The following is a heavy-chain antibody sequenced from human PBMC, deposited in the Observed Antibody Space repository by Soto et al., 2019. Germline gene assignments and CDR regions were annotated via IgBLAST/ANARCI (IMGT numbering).Heavy chain of an antibody. CDR2: IYYSGST. J-gene: IGHJ3*02. D-gene: IGHD4-4*01. CDR3: AREVTHAFDI. Sequence: SETLSLTCTVSGGSISSGGYYWSWIRQHPGKGLEWIGYIYYSGSTYYNPSLKSRVTISVDTSKNQFSLKLSSVTAADTAVYYCAREVTHAFDIWGQGTMVTVSS. CDR1: GGSISSGGYY. V-gene: IGHV4-31*03.